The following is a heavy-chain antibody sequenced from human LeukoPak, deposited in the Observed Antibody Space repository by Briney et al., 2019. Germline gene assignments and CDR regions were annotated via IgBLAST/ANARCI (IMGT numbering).Heavy chain of an antibody. CDR2: IWYDGSNK. V-gene: IGHV3-33*01. J-gene: IGHJ4*02. D-gene: IGHD3-22*01. Sequence: PGRSLRLSCAASGFTFSSYGMHWVRQAPGKGLEWVAVIWYDGSNKYYADSVKGRFTISRDNSKNTLYLQMNSLRAEDTAVYYCARETTPPYYYDSSTFDYWGQGTLVTVSS. CDR3: ARETTPPYYYDSSTFDY. CDR1: GFTFSSYG.